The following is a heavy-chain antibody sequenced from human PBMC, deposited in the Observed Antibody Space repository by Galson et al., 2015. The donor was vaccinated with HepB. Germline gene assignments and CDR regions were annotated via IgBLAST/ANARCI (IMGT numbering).Heavy chain of an antibody. CDR2: IRSKAYGGTT. D-gene: IGHD1-26*01. Sequence: SLRLSCAASGFTFADYIMTWFRQAPGKGLEWVGFIRSKAYGGTTEYAASVQGRFTISRDDSKSIASLQMNSLKTEDTAVYYCTRVGEWELQPEQFDYWGQGTLVTVSS. CDR1: GFTFADYI. J-gene: IGHJ4*02. CDR3: TRVGEWELQPEQFDY. V-gene: IGHV3-49*03.